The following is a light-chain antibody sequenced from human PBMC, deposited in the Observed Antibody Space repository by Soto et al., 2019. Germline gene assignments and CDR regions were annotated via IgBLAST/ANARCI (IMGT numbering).Light chain of an antibody. Sequence: QSVLTQPPSVSGAPGQRVTISCTGSSSNIGAGYDVHWYQQHPGTAPKLLIYGDSKRPSGVPDRFSGSKSGTSASLAITGRQADDEADYYCQSYDSSLSGYVFGTGTKLTVL. CDR3: QSYDSSLSGYV. V-gene: IGLV1-40*01. J-gene: IGLJ3*02. CDR1: SSNIGAGYD. CDR2: GDS.